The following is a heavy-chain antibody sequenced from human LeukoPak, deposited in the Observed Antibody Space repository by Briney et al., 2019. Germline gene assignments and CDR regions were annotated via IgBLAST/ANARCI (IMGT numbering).Heavy chain of an antibody. CDR2: ICHSGST. Sequence: SETLSLTCTVSGGSISSYYWSWIRQPPGKGLEWIGYICHSGSTNYNPSLKSRVTISIDTSKNQFSLKLNSVTAADTAVYYCARDLIHRDDSNAAWGQGTLVSVSS. V-gene: IGHV4-59*01. J-gene: IGHJ5*02. D-gene: IGHD2-8*01. CDR3: ARDLIHRDDSNAA. CDR1: GGSISSYY.